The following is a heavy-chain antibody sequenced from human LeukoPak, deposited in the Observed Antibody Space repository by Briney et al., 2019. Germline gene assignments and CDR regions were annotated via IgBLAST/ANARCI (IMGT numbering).Heavy chain of an antibody. V-gene: IGHV4-59*01. D-gene: IGHD1-1*01. CDR3: AGPGYNRRTNDAFDI. J-gene: IGHJ3*02. CDR1: GDSISSDY. CDR2: IYYTGST. Sequence: PSETLSLTCAVSGDSISSDYWSWIRQPPGKGLEWIGYIYYTGSTNYNPSLKSRVTISVDTSKNQFSLKLSSVTAADTAVYYCAGPGYNRRTNDAFDIWGQGTMVTVSS.